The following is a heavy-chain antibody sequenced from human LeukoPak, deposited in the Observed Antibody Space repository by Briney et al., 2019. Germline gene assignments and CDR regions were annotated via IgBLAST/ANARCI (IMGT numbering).Heavy chain of an antibody. Sequence: GGSLRLSCAASGFTFSSYGMSWVRQAPGKGLEWVSAISGSGGSTYYADSVKGRFTISSDNSKNTLYLQMNSLRAEDTAVYYCAKSKNGDYSYWGQGTLVTVSS. CDR3: AKSKNGDYSY. J-gene: IGHJ4*02. CDR2: ISGSGGST. V-gene: IGHV3-23*01. D-gene: IGHD4-17*01. CDR1: GFTFSSYG.